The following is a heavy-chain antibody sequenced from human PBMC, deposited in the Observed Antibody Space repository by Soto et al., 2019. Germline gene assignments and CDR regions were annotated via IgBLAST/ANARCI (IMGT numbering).Heavy chain of an antibody. V-gene: IGHV5-51*01. D-gene: IGHD2-15*01. CDR3: ARRYCSGGSCYDVSFDY. CDR1: GYSFTSYW. Sequence: PGESLKISCKGSGYSFTSYWIGWVRQMPGKGLEWMGIIYPGDSDTRYSPSFQGQVTISADKSISTAYLQWSSLKASDTAMYYCARRYCSGGSCYDVSFDYWGQGTLVTVSS. J-gene: IGHJ4*02. CDR2: IYPGDSDT.